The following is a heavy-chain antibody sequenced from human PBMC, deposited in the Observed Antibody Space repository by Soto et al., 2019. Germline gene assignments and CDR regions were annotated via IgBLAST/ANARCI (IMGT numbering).Heavy chain of an antibody. V-gene: IGHV3-23*01. CDR1: GFTFSSYA. J-gene: IGHJ4*02. CDR2: LSGSGVNA. CDR3: AKPLQVY. Sequence: PGGSLRLSCAASGFTFSSYAMTWVRQAPGKGLENVSTLSGSGVNAYYADSVKGRFTISRDNSKNTLYLQMNSLRVEDTAIYYCAKPLQVYWGQGTQVTVSS.